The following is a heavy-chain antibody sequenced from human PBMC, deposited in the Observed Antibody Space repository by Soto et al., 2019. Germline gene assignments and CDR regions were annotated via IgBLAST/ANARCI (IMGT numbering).Heavy chain of an antibody. CDR2: ISSSSSTT. D-gene: IGHD3-10*01. Sequence: EVQLVESGGGLVQPGGSLRLSCAASGFTFTTYSMNWVRQAPVKGLEWVSDISSSSSTTYDADSVKGRFTISRDNAKNSLYLQMNSLRDEDTAVYYCARDAGSWGYWGQGTLVTVSS. CDR1: GFTFTTYS. V-gene: IGHV3-48*02. CDR3: ARDAGSWGY. J-gene: IGHJ4*02.